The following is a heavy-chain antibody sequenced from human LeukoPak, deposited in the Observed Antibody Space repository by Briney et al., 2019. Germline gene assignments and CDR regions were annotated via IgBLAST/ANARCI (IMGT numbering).Heavy chain of an antibody. J-gene: IGHJ6*02. V-gene: IGHV3-7*01. CDR2: IKQDGSEK. CDR1: GFTFSSHW. Sequence: GGSLRLSCEASGFTFSSHWMSWDRQAPGKGLEWVAIIKQDGSEKDYVDSVTGRFTISRDNAKNSLYLQMNSLRDEDTAVYYCARDTSAWRYGMDVRGQGTTVTVSS. D-gene: IGHD6-19*01. CDR3: ARDTSAWRYGMDV.